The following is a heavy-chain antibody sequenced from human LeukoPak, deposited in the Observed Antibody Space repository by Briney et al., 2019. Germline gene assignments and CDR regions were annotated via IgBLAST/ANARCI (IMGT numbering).Heavy chain of an antibody. Sequence: SETLSLTCSVSGGSMSRYYWCWIRQPAGKGLEWIGRIYNSGNTNYNPSLKSRVTMSLDTPKNQFSLRLSSVIAADTAVYYCARSGTFDQSAGFYYYYMDVWGRGTTVTVSS. V-gene: IGHV4-4*07. J-gene: IGHJ6*03. CDR2: IYNSGNT. CDR1: GGSMSRYY. CDR3: ARSGTFDQSAGFYYYYMDV. D-gene: IGHD1-26*01.